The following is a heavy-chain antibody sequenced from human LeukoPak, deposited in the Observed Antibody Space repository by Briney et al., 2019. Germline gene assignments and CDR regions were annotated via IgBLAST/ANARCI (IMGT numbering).Heavy chain of an antibody. Sequence: SQTLSLTCIVSGDSISRGTFYWTWLPHPAGKGREGFGRISPSENTHYNPSLECRDTISRDTSKSQFSLGVSSVTAPDTRVYYCVRDWNGAFFDSWGQGTLVTVSS. CDR3: VRDWNGAFFDS. J-gene: IGHJ4*02. D-gene: IGHD1-1*01. V-gene: IGHV4-61*02. CDR2: ISPSENT. CDR1: GDSISRGTFY.